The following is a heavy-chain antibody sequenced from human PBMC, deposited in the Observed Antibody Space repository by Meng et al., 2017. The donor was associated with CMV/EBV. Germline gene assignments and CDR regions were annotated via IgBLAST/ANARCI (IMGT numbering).Heavy chain of an antibody. V-gene: IGHV3-48*03. Sequence: GGSLSLTCAASGFTFSSYEMNWVRQAPGKGLEWVSYISSSGSTIYYADSVKGRFTISRDNAKNSLYLQMNSLRAEDTAVYYCARDLETAMDLLYYYYGMDVWGQGTTVTVSS. J-gene: IGHJ6*02. D-gene: IGHD5-18*01. CDR1: GFTFSSYE. CDR3: ARDLETAMDLLYYYYGMDV. CDR2: ISSSGSTI.